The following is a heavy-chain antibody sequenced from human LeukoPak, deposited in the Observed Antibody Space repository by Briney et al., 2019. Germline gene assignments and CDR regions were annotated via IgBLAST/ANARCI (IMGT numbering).Heavy chain of an antibody. CDR1: RGSLSSTSYY. J-gene: IGHJ4*02. CDR3: ARHKSSTFSPDPYYFDY. Sequence: SETLSLTCTVSRGSLSSTSYYWGWIRQPPRNGLEWTGRSYYSGSTYYKPSLKSRVPISVETPKNHFSLNLRSVTSATTAWYSCARHKSSTFSPDPYYFDYWGQGTLVTVSS. V-gene: IGHV4-39*01. CDR2: SYYSGST. D-gene: IGHD3-16*01.